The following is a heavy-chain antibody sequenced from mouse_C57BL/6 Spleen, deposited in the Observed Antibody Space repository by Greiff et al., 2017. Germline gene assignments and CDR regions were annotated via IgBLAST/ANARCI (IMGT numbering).Heavy chain of an antibody. CDR1: GFTFSSYA. D-gene: IGHD1-1*01. V-gene: IGHV5-4*03. Sequence: EVMLVESGGGLVKPGGSLKLSCAASGFTFSSYAMSWVRQTPEKRLEWVATISDGGSYTYYPDNVKGRFTISRDNAKNNLYLQMSHLKSEDTAMYYCARQLPRYWYFDVWGTGTTVTVSS. CDR2: ISDGGSYT. CDR3: ARQLPRYWYFDV. J-gene: IGHJ1*03.